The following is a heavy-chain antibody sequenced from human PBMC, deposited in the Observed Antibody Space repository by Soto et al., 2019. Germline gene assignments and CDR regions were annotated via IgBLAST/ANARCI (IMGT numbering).Heavy chain of an antibody. V-gene: IGHV3-30*03. CDR2: ISYDGSNT. CDR3: AREYYDILTGHYYYYYYGMDV. J-gene: IGHJ6*02. D-gene: IGHD3-9*01. Sequence: GGSLRLSCAASGFTFSSYGMHWVRQAPGKGLEWVAIISYDGSNTYYADSVKGRFTIPRDNSKNTLYLQMNSLRAEDTAVYYCAREYYDILTGHYYYYYYGMDVWGQGTTVTVSS. CDR1: GFTFSSYG.